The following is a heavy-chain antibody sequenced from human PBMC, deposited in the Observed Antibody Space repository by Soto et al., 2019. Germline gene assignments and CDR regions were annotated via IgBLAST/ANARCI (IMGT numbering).Heavy chain of an antibody. CDR3: VRHVRTAGSYGMDV. Sequence: LGESLKISCQSSGYRFTSSWIAWVRQMPGKALEWMGTIYPGDSDTTYSPSFQGPVTISADKSISTAYLQWSSLKASDTAMYYCVRHVRTAGSYGMDVWGQGTTVTVSS. D-gene: IGHD3-10*02. J-gene: IGHJ6*02. V-gene: IGHV5-51*01. CDR1: GYRFTSSW. CDR2: IYPGDSDT.